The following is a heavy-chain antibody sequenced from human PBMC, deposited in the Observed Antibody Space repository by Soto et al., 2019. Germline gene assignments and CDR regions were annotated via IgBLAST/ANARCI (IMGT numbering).Heavy chain of an antibody. V-gene: IGHV4-39*01. J-gene: IGHJ4*02. CDR2: IYYSGST. CDR1: GGSISSSSYY. D-gene: IGHD3-3*01. Sequence: QLQLQESGPGLVKPSETLSLTCTVSGGSISSSSYYWGWIRQPPGKGLEWIGSIYYSGSTYYNPSLKSRVTISVDTSKNQFSLKLSSVTAADTAVYYCARHKTYYDFWSGYYPSYYFDYWGQGTLVTVSS. CDR3: ARHKTYYDFWSGYYPSYYFDY.